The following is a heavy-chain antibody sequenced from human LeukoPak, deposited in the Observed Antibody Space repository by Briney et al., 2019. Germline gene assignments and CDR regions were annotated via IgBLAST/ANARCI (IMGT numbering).Heavy chain of an antibody. Sequence: GGSLRLSCAASGFTFSSYAMSWVRQAPGKGLEWVAVIWYDGSNKYYADSVKGRFTISRDNSKNTLYLQMNSLRGEDTAVYYCARDRGLTYYYDSSGYSHGNPSHFDYWGQGTLVTVSS. V-gene: IGHV3-33*08. D-gene: IGHD3-22*01. CDR3: ARDRGLTYYYDSSGYSHGNPSHFDY. CDR1: GFTFSSYA. CDR2: IWYDGSNK. J-gene: IGHJ4*02.